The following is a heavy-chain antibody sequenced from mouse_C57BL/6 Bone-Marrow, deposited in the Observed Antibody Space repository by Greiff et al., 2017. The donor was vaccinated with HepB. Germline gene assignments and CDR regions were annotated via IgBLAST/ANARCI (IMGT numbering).Heavy chain of an antibody. CDR2: ISNGGGST. CDR1: GFTFSDYY. D-gene: IGHD1-1*01. J-gene: IGHJ1*03. Sequence: EVQRVESGGGLVQPGGSLKLSCAASGFTFSDYYMYWVRQTPEKRLEWVAYISNGGGSTYYPDTVKGRFTISRDYAKNTLYLQLSRLKSEDTAMYYCARHRIYYYGSSYPRYFDVWGTGTTVTVSS. CDR3: ARHRIYYYGSSYPRYFDV. V-gene: IGHV5-12*01.